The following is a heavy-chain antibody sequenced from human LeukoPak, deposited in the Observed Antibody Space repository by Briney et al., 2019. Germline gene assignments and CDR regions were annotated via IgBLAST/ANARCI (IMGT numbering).Heavy chain of an antibody. CDR1: GYSFTDYW. D-gene: IGHD3-16*02. Sequence: GESLKISCSGSGYSFTDYWIGWVRQMPGKGLEWMGIIYPGDSDPRYSPSFQGQVTISADKSISTAYLQWSSLKASDTAMYYCATHRDPGGYPDDAFDIWGQGTLVTVSS. V-gene: IGHV5-51*01. CDR2: IYPGDSDP. CDR3: ATHRDPGGYPDDAFDI. J-gene: IGHJ3*02.